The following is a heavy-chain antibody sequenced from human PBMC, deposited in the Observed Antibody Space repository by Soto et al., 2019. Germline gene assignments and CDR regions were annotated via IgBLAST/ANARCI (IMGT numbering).Heavy chain of an antibody. D-gene: IGHD5-12*01. CDR2: IWYDGSNK. J-gene: IGHJ4*02. Sequence: QVQLVESGGGVVQPGRSLRLSCAASGFTFSSYGMHWVRQAPGKGLEWVAVIWYDGSNKYYADSVKGRFTISRDNSKNTLYLQMNSLRAEDTAVYYCARDTLDEVASYFDYRGQGTLVTVSS. V-gene: IGHV3-33*01. CDR1: GFTFSSYG. CDR3: ARDTLDEVASYFDY.